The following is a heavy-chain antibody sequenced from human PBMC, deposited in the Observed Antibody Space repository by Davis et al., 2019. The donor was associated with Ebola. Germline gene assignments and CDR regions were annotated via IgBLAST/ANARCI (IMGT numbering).Heavy chain of an antibody. D-gene: IGHD3-22*01. CDR3: ARGVLNRYDSSGQFDY. J-gene: IGHJ4*02. V-gene: IGHV4-59*01. CDR1: GGSISSYY. Sequence: SETLSLTCTVSGGSISSYYWSWIRQPPGKGLEWIGYIYHSGNTKYNPSLKSRVSISVDTSKNHFSLTLSSMTAADTAVYYCARGVLNRYDSSGQFDYWGQGTLVTVSS. CDR2: IYHSGNT.